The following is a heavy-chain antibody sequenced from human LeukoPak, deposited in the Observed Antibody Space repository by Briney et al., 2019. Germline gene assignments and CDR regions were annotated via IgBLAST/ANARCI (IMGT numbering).Heavy chain of an antibody. CDR2: IYPGDSDT. CDR3: ARRADCGGDCHLQYYFDY. CDR1: GYSFTNYW. Sequence: GESLKISCKGSGYSFTNYWISWVRQMPGKGLEFMGIIYPGDSDTRYSPSFQGQVTISADKSISTAYLQWSSLKASDTAMYYCARRADCGGDCHLQYYFDYWGQGTLVTVSS. D-gene: IGHD2-21*02. J-gene: IGHJ4*02. V-gene: IGHV5-51*01.